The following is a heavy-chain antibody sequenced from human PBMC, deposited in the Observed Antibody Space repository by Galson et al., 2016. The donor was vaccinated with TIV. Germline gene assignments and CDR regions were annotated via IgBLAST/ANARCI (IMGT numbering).Heavy chain of an antibody. D-gene: IGHD1-1*01. CDR3: AKDFTGYNGLDV. Sequence: SLRLSCAASGFTFSAFGMHWVRQAPGTGLEWVAVISYDGSNRFYGESVRGRFTISRDNSRNRVYLQMNGLRPGDSAVYHCAKDFTGYNGLDVWGQGTTVTVSS. CDR1: GFTFSAFG. J-gene: IGHJ6*02. V-gene: IGHV3-30*18. CDR2: ISYDGSNR.